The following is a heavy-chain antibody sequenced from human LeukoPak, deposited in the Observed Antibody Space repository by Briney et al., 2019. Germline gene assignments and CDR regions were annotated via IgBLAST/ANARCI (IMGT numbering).Heavy chain of an antibody. D-gene: IGHD3-3*01. CDR2: INPNSGGT. CDR1: EYTFTVYY. Sequence: ASVKVSCKSSEYTFTVYYMHWVRQAPGQGLEWMGWINPNSGGTNYAQKFQGRVTMTRDTSISTAYMELSRLRSDDTAVYYCARSHGGITIRNWFDPWGQGTLVTVSS. V-gene: IGHV1-2*02. J-gene: IGHJ5*02. CDR3: ARSHGGITIRNWFDP.